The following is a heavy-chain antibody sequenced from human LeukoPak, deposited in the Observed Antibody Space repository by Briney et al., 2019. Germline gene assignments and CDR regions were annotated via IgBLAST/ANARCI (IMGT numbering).Heavy chain of an antibody. J-gene: IGHJ3*02. D-gene: IGHD3-22*01. CDR2: IYYSGNT. V-gene: IGHV4-39*01. CDR1: GGSISSYY. CDR3: ARINYYYDSSGPRGAFDI. Sequence: PSETLSLTCTVSGGSISSYYWSWISQPPGKGLEWIGSIYYSGNTYYNPSLKSRVSISVDTSKNQFSLKLSSVTAADTAVYYCARINYYYDSSGPRGAFDIWGQGTMVTVSS.